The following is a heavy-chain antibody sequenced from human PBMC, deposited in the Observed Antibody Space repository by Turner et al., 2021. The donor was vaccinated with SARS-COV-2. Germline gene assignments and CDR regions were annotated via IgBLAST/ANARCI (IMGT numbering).Heavy chain of an antibody. CDR3: ARGAHGDYEDAFDI. CDR2: IWYDGSNK. V-gene: IGHV3-33*01. D-gene: IGHD4-17*01. CDR1: GLTFSSYG. Sequence: QVQLVESGGVVVQPGRSLRLSCAASGLTFSSYGMHWVRQAPGKGLEWVAVIWYDGSNKFYADSVKGRFTISRDNSKNTLYLQMNSLRAEDTAVYYCARGAHGDYEDAFDIWGQGTLVTNSS. J-gene: IGHJ3*02.